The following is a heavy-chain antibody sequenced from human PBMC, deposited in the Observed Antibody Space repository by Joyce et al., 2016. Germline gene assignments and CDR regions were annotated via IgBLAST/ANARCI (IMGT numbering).Heavy chain of an antibody. Sequence: QVQLVESGGGVVQPGRSLRLSCAASGITFSSYGIHWVRQAPGKGLEWVALISYDESVKYYSGSVKGRFTISRDYSKNTLYLQMNSLRPEDTAVYYCAKDNGGYGEYDPPYFDYWGQGTLVTVSS. V-gene: IGHV3-30*18. J-gene: IGHJ4*02. CDR1: GITFSSYG. CDR2: ISYDESVK. CDR3: AKDNGGYGEYDPPYFDY. D-gene: IGHD4-17*01.